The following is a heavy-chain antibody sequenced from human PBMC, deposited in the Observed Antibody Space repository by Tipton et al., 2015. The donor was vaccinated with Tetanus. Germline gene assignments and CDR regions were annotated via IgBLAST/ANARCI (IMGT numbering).Heavy chain of an antibody. J-gene: IGHJ5*02. D-gene: IGHD2-8*01. CDR1: GGSFSGYY. Sequence: GLVKPSETLSLTCAVYGGSFSGYYWSWIRQPPGKGLEWIGEINHSGSTNYNPSLKSRVTISVDTSKNQFSLKLSSVTAADTAVYYCARGRVSGFDPWGQGTLVTVSS. CDR3: ARGRVSGFDP. CDR2: INHSGST. V-gene: IGHV4-34*01.